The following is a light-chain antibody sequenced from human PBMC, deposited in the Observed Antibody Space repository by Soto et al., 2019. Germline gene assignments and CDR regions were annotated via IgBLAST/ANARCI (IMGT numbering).Light chain of an antibody. J-gene: IGKJ1*01. V-gene: IGKV3-11*01. CDR2: DAS. Sequence: IVLTQSPATLSLSPGERAALSCGASQSVSSYLAWYQHKPGQAPRLLIYDASKRATGIPARFSGSGSGTDFTLTISSLEPEDFAVYYCQQRSNWPTTWTFGQGTRVEIK. CDR1: QSVSSY. CDR3: QQRSNWPTTWT.